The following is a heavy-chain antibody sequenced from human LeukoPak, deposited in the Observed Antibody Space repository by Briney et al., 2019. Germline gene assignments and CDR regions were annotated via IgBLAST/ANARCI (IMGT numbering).Heavy chain of an antibody. V-gene: IGHV5-51*01. CDR2: LYPADSDT. CDR3: ARSADGLVILFDY. J-gene: IGHJ4*02. D-gene: IGHD3/OR15-3a*01. CDR1: GYSFTSSW. Sequence: GESLKISCKGSGYSFTSSWFGWVRQLPGKGLGGLGILYPADSDTRYHPSFQGQVTISADQSTSTAYLRWSSLKASDTAMYYCARSADGLVILFDYWGQGTLVTVSS.